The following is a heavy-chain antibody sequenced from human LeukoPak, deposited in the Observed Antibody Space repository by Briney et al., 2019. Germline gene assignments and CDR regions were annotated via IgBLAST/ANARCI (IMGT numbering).Heavy chain of an antibody. Sequence: GGSLRLSCAASGFTFSSYGMLWVRQAPGKGLEWVAVIWYDGSNKYYADSVKGRFTISRDNSKNTLYLQMNSLRAEDTAVYYCARIVAYCGGDCYRAFDAFDIWGQGTMVTVSS. J-gene: IGHJ3*02. CDR2: IWYDGSNK. V-gene: IGHV3-33*01. D-gene: IGHD2-21*02. CDR1: GFTFSSYG. CDR3: ARIVAYCGGDCYRAFDAFDI.